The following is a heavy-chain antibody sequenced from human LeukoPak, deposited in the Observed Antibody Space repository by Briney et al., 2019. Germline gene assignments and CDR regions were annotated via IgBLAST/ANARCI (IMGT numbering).Heavy chain of an antibody. D-gene: IGHD2-8*01. CDR2: ISLTGLT. V-gene: IGHV4-4*02. CDR3: SRENGAFSPFGY. Sequence: PSETLTLTCGVSGGSISNTNWWSWVRQPPGQGLEWIGEISLTGLTHYNPSLESRVTVSLDKSKNQLSLNLTSVTAADTAVYYCSRENGAFSPFGYWGQGTLVTVLS. CDR1: GGSISNTNW. J-gene: IGHJ4*02.